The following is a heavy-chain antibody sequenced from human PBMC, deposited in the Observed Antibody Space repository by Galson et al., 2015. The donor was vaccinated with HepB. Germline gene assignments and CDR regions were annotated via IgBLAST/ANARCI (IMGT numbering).Heavy chain of an antibody. CDR2: MNPNSGNT. J-gene: IGHJ5*02. CDR1: GSTFTGYD. V-gene: IGHV1-8*01. D-gene: IGHD6-13*01. Sequence: SVKVSCKASGSTFTGYDINWVRQATGQGLEWMGWMNPNSGNTGYAQKFQGRVTMTRNTSISTAYMELSSLRSEDTAVYYCARGRSSSWYRKGWFDPWGQGTLVTVSS. CDR3: ARGRSSSWYRKGWFDP.